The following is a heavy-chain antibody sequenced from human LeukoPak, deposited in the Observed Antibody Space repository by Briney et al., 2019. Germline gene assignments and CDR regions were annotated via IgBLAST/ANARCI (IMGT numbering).Heavy chain of an antibody. CDR1: GGSISSSSYY. D-gene: IGHD5-18*01. CDR2: IYYSGST. Sequence: SETLSLTCTVSGGSISSSSYYWGWIRQPPGKGLEWIGSIYYSGSTYYNPSLKSRVTISVDTSKNQFSLKLSSVTAADTAVYYCARDSSGGYSYGPLGYFDYWGQGTLVTVSS. V-gene: IGHV4-39*07. J-gene: IGHJ4*02. CDR3: ARDSSGGYSYGPLGYFDY.